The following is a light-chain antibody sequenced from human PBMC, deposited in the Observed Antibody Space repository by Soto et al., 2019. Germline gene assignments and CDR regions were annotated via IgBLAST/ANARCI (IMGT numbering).Light chain of an antibody. J-gene: IGKJ5*01. CDR2: AAY. CDR3: QTYNTARPT. V-gene: IGKV1-27*01. CDR1: QAISNS. Sequence: DLHMTQYPSTLSASVGDRVTVTCRASQAISNSVAWYQQKPGKPPQLLIYAAYNLQSGVPSRFSGSGSGTDFTLTISSLQPEDVAIYYCQTYNTARPTFGQGTRLEIK.